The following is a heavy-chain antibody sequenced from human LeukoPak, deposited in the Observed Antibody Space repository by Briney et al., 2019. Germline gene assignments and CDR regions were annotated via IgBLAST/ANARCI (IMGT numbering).Heavy chain of an antibody. D-gene: IGHD3-10*01. CDR3: AREAITMVRGVITD. Sequence: SETLSLTCTVSGGSISSGSYYWSWIRQPAGKGLEWIGRIYTSGSTNYNPSLKSRVTMSVDTSKNQFSLKLSSVTAADTAVYYCAREAITMVRGVITDWGQGTLVTVSS. V-gene: IGHV4-61*02. J-gene: IGHJ4*02. CDR2: IYTSGST. CDR1: GGSISSGSYY.